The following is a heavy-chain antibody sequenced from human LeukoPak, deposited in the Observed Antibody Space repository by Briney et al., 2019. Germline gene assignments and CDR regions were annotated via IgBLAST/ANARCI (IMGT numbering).Heavy chain of an antibody. Sequence: PSETLSLTCTVSGDSISNYYWSWIRQPPGKGLEWIGYIHYSGSTNFNPSLKSRVTISVDTSKNQFSLKLSSVTAADTAVYYCARGLSGWYDQQTFDYWGQGTLVTVSS. CDR1: GDSISNYY. CDR2: IHYSGST. D-gene: IGHD6-19*01. CDR3: ARGLSGWYDQQTFDY. J-gene: IGHJ4*02. V-gene: IGHV4-59*08.